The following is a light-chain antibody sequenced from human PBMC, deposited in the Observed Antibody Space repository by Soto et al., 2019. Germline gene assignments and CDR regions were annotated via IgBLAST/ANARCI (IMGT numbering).Light chain of an antibody. J-gene: IGLJ2*01. CDR2: EVS. CDR1: SSDVGGYNY. CDR3: SSYAGSNNLVV. Sequence: ALTQPPSASGSPGQSVTISCTGTSSDVGGYNYVSWYQQHPGKAPKLMIYEVSKRPSGVPDRFSGSKSGNTASLTVSGLQAEDEADYYCSSYAGSNNLVVFGGGTKLTVL. V-gene: IGLV2-8*01.